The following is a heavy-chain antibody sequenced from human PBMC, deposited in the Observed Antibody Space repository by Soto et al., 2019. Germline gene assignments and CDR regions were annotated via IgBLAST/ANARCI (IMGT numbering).Heavy chain of an antibody. CDR3: AKEGDRGYSSSSGADV. CDR2: ISGSGGST. J-gene: IGHJ6*02. V-gene: IGHV3-23*01. Sequence: EVQLLESGGGLVQPGGSLRLSCAASGFTFRSYAMSWVRQAPGQGLEWVSAISGSGGSTYYADSVQGRFTISRDNSKNTLYLQMNSLRAEDTAVYYCAKEGDRGYSSSSGADVWGQGTTVTVSS. CDR1: GFTFRSYA. D-gene: IGHD6-6*01.